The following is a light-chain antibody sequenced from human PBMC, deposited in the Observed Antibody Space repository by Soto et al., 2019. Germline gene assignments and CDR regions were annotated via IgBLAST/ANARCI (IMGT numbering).Light chain of an antibody. CDR2: EVS. CDR3: SSYTSTSTPYV. V-gene: IGLV2-14*01. Sequence: QSVLTQPASVSGSPGQSITLSCTGTSSDIGFYNFVSWYQHHPGKAPKLIIYEVSNRPSGASNRFSGSKSGNTASLTISGLQAEDEADYFCSSYTSTSTPYVFGTGTKVPS. J-gene: IGLJ1*01. CDR1: SSDIGFYNF.